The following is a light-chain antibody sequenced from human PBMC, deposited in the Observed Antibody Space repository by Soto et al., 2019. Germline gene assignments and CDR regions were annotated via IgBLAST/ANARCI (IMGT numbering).Light chain of an antibody. J-gene: IGKJ5*01. CDR3: QQYGGSPPIT. CDR1: QRISVNY. Sequence: EIVLTQSPGTLSLSPGERATLSCRASQRISVNYLAWYQQKPGQAPRFLVYAVSSRAAGIPDRFSGSGSVTDFTLSISRLEPEDFAVYYCQQYGGSPPITFGQGTRLEI. V-gene: IGKV3-20*01. CDR2: AVS.